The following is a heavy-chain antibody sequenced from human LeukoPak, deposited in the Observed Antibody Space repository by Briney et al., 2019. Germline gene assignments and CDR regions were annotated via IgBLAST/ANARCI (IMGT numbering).Heavy chain of an antibody. CDR2: MWYDGSNE. CDR1: GFTFSIYA. CDR3: AKDPPALVVTYGFDI. Sequence: GRTLSLSCAASGFTFSIYAMHWVRKAPGKGLERVAVMWYDGSNEYYADSVKGRFTISRDNSKNTLYLQMNSLRVEDTAVYYCAKDPPALVVTYGFDIWGQGTMVTVSS. D-gene: IGHD3-22*01. V-gene: IGHV3-33*06. J-gene: IGHJ3*02.